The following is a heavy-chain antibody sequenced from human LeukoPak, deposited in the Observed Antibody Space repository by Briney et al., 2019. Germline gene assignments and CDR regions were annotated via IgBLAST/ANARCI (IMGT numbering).Heavy chain of an antibody. D-gene: IGHD2-21*01. CDR3: ARDRSGGDCSDY. CDR1: GFTFSSYG. Sequence: GRSLRLSCAASGFTFSSYGMHWVRQAPGKGLEWVAVIWYDGSNKYYADSVKGRFTISRDNSKNTLYLQMNSLRAEDTAVYYCARDRSGGDCSDYWGQGTLVTVSS. J-gene: IGHJ4*02. V-gene: IGHV3-33*01. CDR2: IWYDGSNK.